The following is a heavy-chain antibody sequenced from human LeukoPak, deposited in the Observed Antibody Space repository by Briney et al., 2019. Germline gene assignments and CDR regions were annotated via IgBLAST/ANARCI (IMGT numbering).Heavy chain of an antibody. J-gene: IGHJ5*02. Sequence: SETLSLTCTVSGCSISSSSYYWGWIRQPPGKGLEWIGSIYYSGSTYYNPSLESRVTISVDTSKNQFSLKLSSVTAADTAVYYCARHAGYSSGWVSSWGQGTLVTVSS. D-gene: IGHD6-19*01. CDR1: GCSISSSSYY. V-gene: IGHV4-39*01. CDR2: IYYSGST. CDR3: ARHAGYSSGWVSS.